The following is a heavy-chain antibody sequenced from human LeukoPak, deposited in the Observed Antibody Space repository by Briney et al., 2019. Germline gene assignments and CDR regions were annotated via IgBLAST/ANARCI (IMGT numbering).Heavy chain of an antibody. J-gene: IGHJ5*02. CDR2: ITGGGDYR. Sequence: GGSLRLSCAASGFSFSNYAMTWVRQAPGRGLEWVSAITGGGDYRYYADSVKGRFTISRDNSKNTLFLQMDSLRAEGTAVYYCAKGDIAAARTGWFDPWGQGTLVTVSS. CDR1: GFSFSNYA. D-gene: IGHD6-25*01. CDR3: AKGDIAAARTGWFDP. V-gene: IGHV3-23*01.